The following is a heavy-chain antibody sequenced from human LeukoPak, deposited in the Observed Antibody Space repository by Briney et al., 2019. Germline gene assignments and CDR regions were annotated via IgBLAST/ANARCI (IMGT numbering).Heavy chain of an antibody. J-gene: IGHJ4*02. CDR3: AKETYCSSPTCPRS. D-gene: IGHD2-2*01. V-gene: IGHV3-23*01. CDR2: ISTGADGA. Sequence: PGGSLILSCAASGFTFSNYAMNWVRQAPGKGLEWVSTISTGADGAYYTDSVKGRFTISRDNSKNSLYLQINSLRAEDTAMYYCAKETYCSSPTCPRSGGRGTLVTVSS. CDR1: GFTFSNYA.